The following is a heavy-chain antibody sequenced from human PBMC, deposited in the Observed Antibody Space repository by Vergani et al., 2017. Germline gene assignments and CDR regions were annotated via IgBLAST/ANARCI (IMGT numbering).Heavy chain of an antibody. J-gene: IGHJ4*02. CDR2: IYHSGST. CDR3: TRQPQEGASGPPSVPT. V-gene: IGHV4-38-2*01. CDR1: GNSIRNGYY. D-gene: IGHD5-12*01. Sequence: QMQLQESGPGLVEPSETLSLTCAVSGNSIRNGYYWGWIRQPPGKGLEWIGSIYHSGSTHYNPSLKSRVTISVDTSKNDFSLKVTSVTAADTAVYYCTRQPQEGASGPPSVPTWGQGISVIVSS.